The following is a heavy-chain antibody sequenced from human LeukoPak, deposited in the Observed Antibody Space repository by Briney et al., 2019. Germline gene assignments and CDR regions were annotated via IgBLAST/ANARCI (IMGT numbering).Heavy chain of an antibody. V-gene: IGHV3-53*01. Sequence: TGGSLRLSCAASGFTVSSNYMNWVRQAPGKGLEWVSIIYSGGSTFYADSVKGRFTIYRDNSKNTLHLQMNSLRAEDTAVYYCARSNDAFDIWGQGTMVTVSS. J-gene: IGHJ3*02. CDR3: ARSNDAFDI. D-gene: IGHD5/OR15-5a*01. CDR2: IYSGGST. CDR1: GFTVSSNY.